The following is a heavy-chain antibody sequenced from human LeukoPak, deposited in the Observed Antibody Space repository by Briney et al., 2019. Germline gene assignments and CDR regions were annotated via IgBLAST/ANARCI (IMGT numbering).Heavy chain of an antibody. Sequence: ASVKVSCKASGYTFTSYYMHWVRQAPGQGLEWMGWINTNTGNPTYAQGFTGRVVFSLDTSFSTAYLQISSLKAEDTAVYYCARSLKGATVRTMATPRSVKGFDPWGQGTLVTVSS. J-gene: IGHJ5*02. D-gene: IGHD4-17*01. CDR1: GYTFTSYY. V-gene: IGHV7-4-1*02. CDR2: INTNTGNP. CDR3: ARSLKGATVRTMATPRSVKGFDP.